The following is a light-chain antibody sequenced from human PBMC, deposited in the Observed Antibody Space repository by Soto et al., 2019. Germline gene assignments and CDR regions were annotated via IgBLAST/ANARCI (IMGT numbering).Light chain of an antibody. Sequence: EIVMTQSPATLSVYPGERATLSCRASQSVSSNLAWYQQKPGQAPRLLIYDASTRATGIPARFSGSGSGTEFTLTISSLQSEDFAVYYCQQYNNWPSWTFGQGTKV. CDR1: QSVSSN. CDR2: DAS. V-gene: IGKV3-15*01. J-gene: IGKJ1*01. CDR3: QQYNNWPSWT.